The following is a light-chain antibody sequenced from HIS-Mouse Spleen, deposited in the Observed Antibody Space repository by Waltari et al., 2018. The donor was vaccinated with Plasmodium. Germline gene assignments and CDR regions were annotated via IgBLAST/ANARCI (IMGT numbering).Light chain of an antibody. CDR3: QQYNNWSFT. Sequence: EIVMTQSPATLSVSPGERATLSCRASQSVSSNLAWYQQKPGQAPRLLIYGASTRATGILARFSCSGSGTEFTLTISSLLSEDFAVYYCQQYNNWSFTFGPGTKVDIK. CDR1: QSVSSN. CDR2: GAS. J-gene: IGKJ3*01. V-gene: IGKV3-15*01.